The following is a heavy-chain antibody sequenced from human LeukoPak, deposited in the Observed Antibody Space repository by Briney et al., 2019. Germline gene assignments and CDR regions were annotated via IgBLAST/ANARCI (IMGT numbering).Heavy chain of an antibody. V-gene: IGHV3-48*04. Sequence: GGSLRLSCAASGFTFSSYSMTWVRQTPGKGLQWVSYISSGSSTVYHADSVRGRFTISRDNAENSLYLQMNSLRAEDTAVYYCARGTNNAFDIWGQGTIVTVSS. D-gene: IGHD2-2*01. CDR1: GFTFSSYS. CDR2: ISSGSSTV. J-gene: IGHJ3*02. CDR3: ARGTNNAFDI.